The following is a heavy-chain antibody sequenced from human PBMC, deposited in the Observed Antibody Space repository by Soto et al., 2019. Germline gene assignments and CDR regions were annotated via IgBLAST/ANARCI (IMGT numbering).Heavy chain of an antibody. CDR2: IWYDGSNK. CDR3: ASSIN. J-gene: IGHJ4*02. Sequence: QVQLVQSGAEVKKPGSSVKVSCKASGGTFSSYGMHWVRQAPGKGLDWVAVIWYDGSNKDYAESVKGRFTISRDNSKNTLYLQMNSLRADDTAVYYCASSINWGQGTLVTVSS. V-gene: IGHV3-33*01. CDR1: GGTFSSYG.